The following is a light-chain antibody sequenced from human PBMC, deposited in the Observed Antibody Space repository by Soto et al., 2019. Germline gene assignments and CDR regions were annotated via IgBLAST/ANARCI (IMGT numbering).Light chain of an antibody. CDR1: QSVSSNY. Sequence: VLSQSPGTLSLSPGERATLSCRASQSVSSNYLAWYQHKPGQAPRLLIYGASSRATGIPDRFSGSGSGTDFTLTISRLEPEDFASYHCQQSYSTPPTFGQGTKLEIK. CDR3: QQSYSTPPT. V-gene: IGKV3-20*01. J-gene: IGKJ2*01. CDR2: GAS.